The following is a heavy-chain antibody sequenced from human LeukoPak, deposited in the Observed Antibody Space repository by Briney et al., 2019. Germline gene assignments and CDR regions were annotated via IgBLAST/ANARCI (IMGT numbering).Heavy chain of an antibody. CDR1: GFTFSSYS. CDR3: ARVSAGVIGMKDVFDI. D-gene: IGHD3-16*02. CDR2: ISGSSSYI. J-gene: IGHJ3*02. V-gene: IGHV3-21*01. Sequence: GGSLRLSCAASGFTFSSYSMNWVRQAPGKGLEWVSSISGSSSYIYYADSLKGRFTISRHNAKNSLYLQMNSLRAEDTAVYYCARVSAGVIGMKDVFDIWGQGTMVTVSS.